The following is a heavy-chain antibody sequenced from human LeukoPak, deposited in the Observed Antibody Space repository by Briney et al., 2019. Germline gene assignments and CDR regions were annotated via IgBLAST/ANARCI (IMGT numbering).Heavy chain of an antibody. CDR3: TRLRGERASGDY. Sequence: GGSLRLSCAASGFTFSGSAMHWVRQASGKGLEWVGRIRSKTNNYATEYAVSVEGRFTISRDDSKNTVYLQMNSLKTEDTAVYYCTRLRGERASGDYWGQGTLVTVSS. CDR1: GFTFSGSA. V-gene: IGHV3-73*01. D-gene: IGHD3-10*01. J-gene: IGHJ4*02. CDR2: IRSKTNNYAT.